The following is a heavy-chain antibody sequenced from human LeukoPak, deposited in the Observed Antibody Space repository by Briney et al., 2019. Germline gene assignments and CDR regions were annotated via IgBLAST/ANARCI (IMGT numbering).Heavy chain of an antibody. J-gene: IGHJ4*02. CDR1: GYTFTSYY. V-gene: IGHV1-46*01. Sequence: GASVKVSCKASGYTFTSYYMHWVRQAPGQGLEWMGLIITSAGSTTYAQNFQGRVTLTRDTSTSTVYMEMSSLRSEGTAVYYCARVEGLTATVTDWGQGTLVTVSS. CDR3: ARVEGLTATVTD. D-gene: IGHD5-18*01. CDR2: IITSAGST.